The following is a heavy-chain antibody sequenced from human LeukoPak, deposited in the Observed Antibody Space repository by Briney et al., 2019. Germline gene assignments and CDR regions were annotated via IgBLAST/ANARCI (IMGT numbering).Heavy chain of an antibody. V-gene: IGHV3-23*01. CDR3: AKGAATAGILDY. CDR2: ITSGGST. J-gene: IGHJ4*02. CDR1: GFTFSGYA. Sequence: PGGSLRLSCAASGFTFSGYAMSWVRQAPGKGLEWVSTITSGGSTYYADSVKGRFTISRDNSKNTLYLQMNSLRAEDTAVYYCAKGAATAGILDYWGQGTLVTVSS. D-gene: IGHD6-13*01.